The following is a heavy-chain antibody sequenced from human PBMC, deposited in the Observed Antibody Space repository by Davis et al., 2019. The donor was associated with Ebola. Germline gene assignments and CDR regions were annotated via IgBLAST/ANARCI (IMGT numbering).Heavy chain of an antibody. J-gene: IGHJ4*02. V-gene: IGHV3-30*03. CDR2: ISYDGSNK. Sequence: GESLKISCAASGFTFSSYAMSWVRQAPGKGLEWVAVISYDGSNKYYADSVKGRFTISRDNSKNTVYMQMHNLRAEDTAVYYCASREVGLHNLYWGEGTLVSVSS. CDR1: GFTFSSYA. D-gene: IGHD1-26*01. CDR3: ASREVGLHNLY.